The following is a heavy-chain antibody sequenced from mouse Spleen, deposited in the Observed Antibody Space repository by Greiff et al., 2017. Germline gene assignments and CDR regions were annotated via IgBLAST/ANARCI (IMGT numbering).Heavy chain of an antibody. CDR1: GFNIINTY. CDR2: IDPANGND. J-gene: IGHJ2*01. CDR3: VRRYFDY. V-gene: IGHV14-3*01. D-gene: IGHD2-14*01. Sequence: SVAELVRPGASVKLSCTASGFNIINTYLHWVKQRPEQGLEWIGRIDPANGNDNYDSKFQGRATIIADTSSNTAYLQLSSLTSEDSAIYYCVRRYFDYWGQGTTLTVSS.